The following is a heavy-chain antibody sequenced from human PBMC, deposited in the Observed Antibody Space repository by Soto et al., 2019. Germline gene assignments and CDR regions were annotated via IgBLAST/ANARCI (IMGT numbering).Heavy chain of an antibody. CDR1: GGSVSSGSYY. V-gene: IGHV4-61*01. J-gene: IGHJ6*02. CDR2: IYYSGST. CDR3: ARGDDPTYYYYGMDV. Sequence: ASETLSLTCTVSGGSVSSGSYYWSWIRQPPGKGLEWIGYIYYSGSTNYNPSLKSRVTISVDTSKNQFSLKLSSVTAADTAVYYCARGDDPTYYYYGMDVWGQGTTVTVSS. D-gene: IGHD3-16*01.